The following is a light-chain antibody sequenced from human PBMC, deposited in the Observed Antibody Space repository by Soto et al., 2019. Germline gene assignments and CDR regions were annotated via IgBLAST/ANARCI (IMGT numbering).Light chain of an antibody. CDR2: DDT. CDR3: QVWDSDSDPSYV. Sequence: SYELTQPHSVSVAPGQTARITCGGNNIGAYSVYWYQQKSGQAPVLVVYDDTNRPSGIPGRFSGSNSGNTATLTISSVEAGDEAAYYCQVWDSDSDPSYVFGGGTKVTVL. CDR1: NIGAYS. J-gene: IGLJ1*01. V-gene: IGLV3-21*02.